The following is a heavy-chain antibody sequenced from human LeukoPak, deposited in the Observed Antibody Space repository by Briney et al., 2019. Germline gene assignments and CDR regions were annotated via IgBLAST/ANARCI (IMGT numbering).Heavy chain of an antibody. V-gene: IGHV3-48*01. CDR3: ARDSRYPFDY. J-gene: IGHJ4*02. D-gene: IGHD6-13*01. Sequence: GGSLRLSCAASGFTFSSYSMNWVRQAPGKGLEWVSYIGSSSGTIFYADSVKGRFTISRDNAKNSLYLQMNTLRAEDTAVYYCARDSRYPFDYWGQGSLVSVSS. CDR2: IGSSSGTI. CDR1: GFTFSSYS.